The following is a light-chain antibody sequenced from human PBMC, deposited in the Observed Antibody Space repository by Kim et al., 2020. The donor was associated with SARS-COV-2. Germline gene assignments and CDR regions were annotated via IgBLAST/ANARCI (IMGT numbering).Light chain of an antibody. CDR1: QSVSSY. J-gene: IGKJ4*01. Sequence: LSPGDRATLSCRASQSVSSYLAWYQQKPGQAPRLLIYDASKRATGIPARFSGSGSGTDFTLTISSLEPEDFAVYYCQHRSTWPLTFGGGTKVDIK. CDR3: QHRSTWPLT. CDR2: DAS. V-gene: IGKV3-11*01.